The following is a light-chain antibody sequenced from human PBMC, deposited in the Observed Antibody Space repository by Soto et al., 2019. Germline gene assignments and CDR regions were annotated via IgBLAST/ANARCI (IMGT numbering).Light chain of an antibody. CDR2: DVN. CDR3: CSFTTTTTYV. V-gene: IGLV2-14*03. CDR1: NSYVGGYNY. J-gene: IGLJ1*01. Sequence: QSVLTQPASVSGSPGQSITISCTGTNSYVGGYNYVSWYQQHPGKAPKLMIYDVNNRPSGISNRFSGSKSGNTASLTISGLQAEDEADYFCCSFTTTTTYVFVSGTRSPS.